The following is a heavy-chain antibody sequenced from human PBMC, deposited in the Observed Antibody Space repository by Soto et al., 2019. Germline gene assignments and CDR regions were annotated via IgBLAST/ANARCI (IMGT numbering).Heavy chain of an antibody. CDR2: IYYSGST. Sequence: QVQLQESGPGLVKPSETLSLTCTVSGGSISSYYWSWIRQPPGKGLEWIGYIYYSGSTNYNPSLMGRVTVSVDTAENQFSMKLSSVTAADTAVYYCARGRYYYDYWGQGTLVTVSS. D-gene: IGHD3-10*01. CDR3: ARGRYYYDY. CDR1: GGSISSYY. V-gene: IGHV4-59*08. J-gene: IGHJ4*02.